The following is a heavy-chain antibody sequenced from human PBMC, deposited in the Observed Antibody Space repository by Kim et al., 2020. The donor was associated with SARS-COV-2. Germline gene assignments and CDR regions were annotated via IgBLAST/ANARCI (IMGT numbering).Heavy chain of an antibody. V-gene: IGHV3-23*03. CDR2: IYSGGSST. D-gene: IGHD4-4*01. CDR3: AKDRDGYSLSPLDY. J-gene: IGHJ4*02. Sequence: GGSLRLSCAASGFTFSSYAMSWVRQAPGKGLEWVSVIYSGGSSTYYADSVKGRFTISRDNSKDTLYLQMNSLRVEDTALYYCAKDRDGYSLSPLDYWGQGALVTVSS. CDR1: GFTFSSYA.